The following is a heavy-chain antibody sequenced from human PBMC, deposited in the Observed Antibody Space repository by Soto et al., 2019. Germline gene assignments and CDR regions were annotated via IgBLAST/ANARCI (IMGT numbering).Heavy chain of an antibody. J-gene: IGHJ4*02. CDR1: GFTFSNYG. CDR3: ASALATVDY. Sequence: QVQLVESGGGVVQPGRSLRLSCVASGFTFSNYGMHWVRQAPGKGPEWVAVIWYDGSNKDYADSVKGRFTISRDNSRNTLYLQLNSLRAEDTAVYYCASALATVDYWGKGTLFTVSS. D-gene: IGHD2-21*02. CDR2: IWYDGSNK. V-gene: IGHV3-33*01.